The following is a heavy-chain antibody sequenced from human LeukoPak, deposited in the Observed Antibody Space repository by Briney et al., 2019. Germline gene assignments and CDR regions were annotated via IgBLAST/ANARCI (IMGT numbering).Heavy chain of an antibody. J-gene: IGHJ4*02. CDR3: AKDWLGAGYSSSWYYFDY. D-gene: IGHD6-13*01. CDR1: GFTFSSYG. Sequence: QPGGSLRLSCAASGFTFSSYGMSWVRQAPGKGLEWVSAISGSGGSTYYADSVKGRFTISRDNSKNTLYLQMNSLRAEDTAVYYCAKDWLGAGYSSSWYYFDYWGREPWSPSPQ. V-gene: IGHV3-23*01. CDR2: ISGSGGST.